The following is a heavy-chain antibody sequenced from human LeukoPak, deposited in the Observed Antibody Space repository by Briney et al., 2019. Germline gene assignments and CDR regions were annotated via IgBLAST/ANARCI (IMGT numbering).Heavy chain of an antibody. CDR2: ISGGGGSP. D-gene: IGHD6-13*01. Sequence: GGSLRLSCAASGFTFNSYAMSWVRQAPGKGLEWVSGISGGGGSPYYADSVRGRFSISRDSSKDNLYLQMNSPRAEDTAVYYCAILPGYSSGWYEVNYWGQGTLVTVSS. CDR1: GFTFNSYA. CDR3: AILPGYSSGWYEVNY. J-gene: IGHJ4*02. V-gene: IGHV3-23*01.